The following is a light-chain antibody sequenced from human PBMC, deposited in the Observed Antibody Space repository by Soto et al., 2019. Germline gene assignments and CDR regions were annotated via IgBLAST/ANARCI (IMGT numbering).Light chain of an antibody. V-gene: IGKV1-5*03. CDR2: KAS. J-gene: IGKJ1*01. Sequence: DIQMTQSPSTLSGSVGDRVTITCRASQTISSWLAWYQQKPGKAHKLLIYKASTLKSGVPSRFSGSGSGTEFTLTISILQPDDFANYYCQHYNSYSEAFGQGTKVELK. CDR3: QHYNSYSEA. CDR1: QTISSW.